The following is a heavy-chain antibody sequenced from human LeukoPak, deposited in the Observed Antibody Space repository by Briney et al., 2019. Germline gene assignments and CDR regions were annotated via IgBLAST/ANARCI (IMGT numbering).Heavy chain of an antibody. J-gene: IGHJ3*02. CDR1: GFSFSSYW. Sequence: GASLRLSCTASGFSFSSYWMHWLRQAPGKGLVWVSRIDNDGSPTIYADSVKGRFTISRDNAKNTLYLQMNSLRAEDTAVYYCARTSGDYHTFDIWGQGTTVTVSS. V-gene: IGHV3-74*01. CDR3: ARTSGDYHTFDI. D-gene: IGHD4-17*01. CDR2: IDNDGSPT.